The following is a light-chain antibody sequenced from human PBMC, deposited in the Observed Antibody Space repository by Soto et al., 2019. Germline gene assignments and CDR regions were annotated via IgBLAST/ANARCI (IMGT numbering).Light chain of an antibody. CDR1: SNTIGGYNV. J-gene: IGLJ1*01. CDR2: EGI. CDR3: CSYVGATTYV. V-gene: IGLV2-23*01. Sequence: QSALTQPASVSGSPGQSITISCTGTSNTIGGYNVVSWYQQHPGTAPKVIIYEGIKRSSGVSNRFSGSISGSTASLTISGLQAEDEADYYCCSYVGATTYVFGTGTKVTVL.